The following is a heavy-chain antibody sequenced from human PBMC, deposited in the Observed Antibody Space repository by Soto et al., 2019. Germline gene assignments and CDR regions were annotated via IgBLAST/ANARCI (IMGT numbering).Heavy chain of an antibody. J-gene: IGHJ2*01. CDR1: GFTFTSYA. CDR3: AKQITNWYLAL. D-gene: IGHD2-2*01. Sequence: GGSLRLSCAASGFTFTSYAMSWVRQAPGKGLEWVSSISGGGGSTYYADSVKGRFTISRDNSKNTLYLQMNSLRAEDTAIYYCAKQITNWYLALWGRGTLVTVSS. V-gene: IGHV3-23*01. CDR2: ISGGGGST.